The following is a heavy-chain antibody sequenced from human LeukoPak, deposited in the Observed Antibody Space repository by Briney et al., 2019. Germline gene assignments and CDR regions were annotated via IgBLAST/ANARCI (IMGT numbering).Heavy chain of an antibody. CDR2: IWYDGSNK. V-gene: IGHV3-33*01. CDR1: GFTFSSYG. CDR3: ASGYCSGGSCYRAAFDI. J-gene: IGHJ3*02. D-gene: IGHD2-15*01. Sequence: GGSLRLSCAASGFTFSSYGMHWVRQAPGKGLEWVAVIWYDGSNKNYADSVKGRFTISRDNSKNTLYLQMNSLRAEDTAVYYCASGYCSGGSCYRAAFDIWGQGTMVTVSS.